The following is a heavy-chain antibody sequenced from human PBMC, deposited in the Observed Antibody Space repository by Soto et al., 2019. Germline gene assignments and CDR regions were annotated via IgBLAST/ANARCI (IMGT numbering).Heavy chain of an antibody. CDR1: GFTFSRFS. Sequence: GGSLRLSCAASGFTFSRFSMNWVRQTPGKRLEWVSAISPVSHYIYYADSVKGRFTISRDDAKNSLFLQMNSLRVDDTAVYYCARDPVTTANWFDPWGQGTLVTVSS. V-gene: IGHV3-21*01. J-gene: IGHJ5*02. D-gene: IGHD4-17*01. CDR3: ARDPVTTANWFDP. CDR2: ISPVSHYI.